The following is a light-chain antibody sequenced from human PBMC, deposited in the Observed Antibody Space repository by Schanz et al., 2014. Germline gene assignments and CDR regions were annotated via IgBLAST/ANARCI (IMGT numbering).Light chain of an antibody. CDR1: SSDVGGYNY. J-gene: IGLJ3*02. CDR2: DVS. CDR3: SSYTSSSTRPWV. Sequence: QSALTQPASVSGSRGQSITISCTGTSSDVGGYNYVSWYQQHPGKAPKVMIYDVSNRPSGVSNRFSGSKSGNTASLTISGLQAEDEADYYCSSYTSSSTRPWVFGGGTKLTVL. V-gene: IGLV2-14*03.